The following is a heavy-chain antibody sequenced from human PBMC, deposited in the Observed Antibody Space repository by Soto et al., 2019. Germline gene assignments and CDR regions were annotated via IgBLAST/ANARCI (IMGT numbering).Heavy chain of an antibody. CDR2: ILHDGSAE. CDR1: GFTFTSYD. V-gene: IGHV3-30*03. CDR3: ARSRDGYSFYFYYGMDG. J-gene: IGHJ6*02. Sequence: GGSLRLSCAASGFTFTSYDMHWVRQAPGKRLEWMALILHDGSAEYYADSVTGRFTISRDNSRSTLYLQMNSLRAEDTAVYYCARSRDGYSFYFYYGMDGWGQGTTVTVSS. D-gene: IGHD4-4*01.